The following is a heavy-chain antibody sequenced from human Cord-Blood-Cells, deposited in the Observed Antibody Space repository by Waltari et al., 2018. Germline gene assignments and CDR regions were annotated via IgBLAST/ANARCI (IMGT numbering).Heavy chain of an antibody. CDR1: GGSFSCYY. CDR2: INHSGST. J-gene: IGHJ5*02. V-gene: IGHV4-34*01. Sequence: QVQLQQWGAGLLKPSETLSLTCAVYGGSFSCYYWSWIRQPPGKGLEWIGEINHSGSTNYNPSLKSRVTISVDTSKNQFSLKLSSVTAADTAVYYCACMTLLGYCSSTSCPNWFDPWGQGTLVTVSS. D-gene: IGHD2-2*01. CDR3: ACMTLLGYCSSTSCPNWFDP.